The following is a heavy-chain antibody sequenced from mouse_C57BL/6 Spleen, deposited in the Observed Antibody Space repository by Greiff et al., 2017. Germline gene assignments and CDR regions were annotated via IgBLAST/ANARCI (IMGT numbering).Heavy chain of an antibody. Sequence: QVPLQQSGAELARPGASVKLFCKASGYTFTSYGISWVKQRTGQGLEWIGEIYSRSGNTYYNEKFKGKATLTADKSSSTAYMELRSPTSEDSAVYFCATINTVVATEDWGQGTTLTVDS. CDR3: ATINTVVATED. CDR2: IYSRSGNT. CDR1: GYTFTSYG. D-gene: IGHD1-1*01. V-gene: IGHV1-81*01. J-gene: IGHJ2*01.